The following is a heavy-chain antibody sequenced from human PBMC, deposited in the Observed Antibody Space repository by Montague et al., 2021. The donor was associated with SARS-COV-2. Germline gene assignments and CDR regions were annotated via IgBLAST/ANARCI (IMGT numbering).Heavy chain of an antibody. D-gene: IGHD3-3*01. CDR1: GGSISSSSYY. Sequence: ETLSLTCTVSGGSISSSSYYWVWIRQPPGKGLEWIGSIYYSGSTYYNPSLKSRVTISVDTSKNQFSLKLSPVTAADTAVYYCARHSPFTIFGVVTTPGWFDPWGQGTLVTVSS. CDR3: ARHSPFTIFGVVTTPGWFDP. J-gene: IGHJ5*02. V-gene: IGHV4-39*01. CDR2: IYYSGST.